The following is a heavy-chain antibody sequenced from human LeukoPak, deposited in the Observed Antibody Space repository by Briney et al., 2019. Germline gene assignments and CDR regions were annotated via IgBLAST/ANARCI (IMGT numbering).Heavy chain of an antibody. Sequence: SVKVSCKASGFTFTSSAMQWVRQARGQRLEWIGWIVVGSGNTNYAQKFQERVTITRDMSTSTAYMELSSLRSEDTAVYYSAAGDIAAAGTVPWGQGTLVTVSS. CDR2: IVVGSGNT. CDR1: GFTFTSSA. D-gene: IGHD6-13*01. V-gene: IGHV1-58*02. CDR3: AAGDIAAAGTVP. J-gene: IGHJ5*02.